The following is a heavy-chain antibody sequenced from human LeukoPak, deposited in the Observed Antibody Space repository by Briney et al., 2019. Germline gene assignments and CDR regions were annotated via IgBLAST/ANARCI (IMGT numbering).Heavy chain of an antibody. CDR1: GYTFTIYG. Sequence: AAAKDSSKASGYTFTIYGISWVPQALGQGLGWMGWISAYNGNTNYAQTLQGRVTMTTDTSTSTAYMELRSLRSDDTAVYYCARKIGEYSGSYDNWFDPWGQGTLVSVSS. J-gene: IGHJ5*02. CDR2: ISAYNGNT. CDR3: ARKIGEYSGSYDNWFDP. D-gene: IGHD1-26*01. V-gene: IGHV1-18*01.